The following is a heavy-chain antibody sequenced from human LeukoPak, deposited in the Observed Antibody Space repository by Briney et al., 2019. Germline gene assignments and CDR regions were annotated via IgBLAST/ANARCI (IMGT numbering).Heavy chain of an antibody. J-gene: IGHJ5*02. Sequence: ASVKVSCKASGYTFTSYDINWVRQATGQGLEWMGWMNPNSGNTGYAQKFQGRVTITRNTSISTAYMELSSLRSEDTAVYYCARGRAKIPKGNWFDPWGRGTLVTCSS. V-gene: IGHV1-8*03. CDR3: ARGRAKIPKGNWFDP. D-gene: IGHD2-2*02. CDR2: MNPNSGNT. CDR1: GYTFTSYD.